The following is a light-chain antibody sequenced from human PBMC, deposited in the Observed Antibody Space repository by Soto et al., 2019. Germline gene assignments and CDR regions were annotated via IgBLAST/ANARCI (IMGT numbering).Light chain of an antibody. CDR2: GAS. V-gene: IGKV3-15*01. Sequence: EIVMTQSPATLSVSPGERATLSCRASQSISSDLAWYQQKPGQAPRLFIYGASTRATGIPARFSGSGSGTEFTLTISSLQSEDFAVYYCQQYNSWPPYTFGQGTKLEIK. CDR3: QQYNSWPPYT. J-gene: IGKJ2*01. CDR1: QSISSD.